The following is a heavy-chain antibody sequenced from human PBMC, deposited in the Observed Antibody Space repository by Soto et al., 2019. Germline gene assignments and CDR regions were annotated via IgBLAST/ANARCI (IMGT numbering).Heavy chain of an antibody. Sequence: HPVGSLRLSCAASGFTVSSNYMSWVHQAPGKGLEWVSVIYSGGKTDYADSVKGRFTISRDNSKRTVYLQMNSLRAEDTGVYYCARARDGYNFLYEPTWGQGTLVTSPQ. CDR3: ARARDGYNFLYEPT. V-gene: IGHV3-53*01. D-gene: IGHD5-12*01. CDR1: GFTVSSNY. CDR2: IYSGGKT. J-gene: IGHJ4*02.